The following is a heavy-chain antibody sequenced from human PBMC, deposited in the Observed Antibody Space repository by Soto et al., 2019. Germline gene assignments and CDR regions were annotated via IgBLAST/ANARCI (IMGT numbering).Heavy chain of an antibody. CDR2: IYYSGST. V-gene: IGHV4-31*03. CDR3: ARADSSSWYYFDY. D-gene: IGHD6-13*01. J-gene: IGHJ4*02. Sequence: TLSLTCTVSGGSISSGGYYWSWIRQHPGKGLEWIGYIYYSGSTHYNPSLKSRVTISRDTSKNQFSLNLSSVTAADTAVYYCARADSSSWYYFDYWGQGTLVTVSS. CDR1: GGSISSGGYY.